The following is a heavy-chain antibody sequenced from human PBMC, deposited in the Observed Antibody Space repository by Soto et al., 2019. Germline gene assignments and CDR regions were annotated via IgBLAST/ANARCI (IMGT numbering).Heavy chain of an antibody. J-gene: IGHJ4*02. CDR1: GFTFDDYA. CDR2: ISWHSGII. D-gene: IGHD3-16*01. CDR3: AKAYGGLQHPDY. Sequence: EVKLVESVGGLVQPGRSLRLSCAASGFTFDDYAMHWVRHAPGTGLEWVSGISWHSGIISYAVSVTGRFTISRGNAKKSLYLQMNRLRAEATALYSCAKAYGGLQHPDYWGQGTLVTVSS. V-gene: IGHV3-9*01.